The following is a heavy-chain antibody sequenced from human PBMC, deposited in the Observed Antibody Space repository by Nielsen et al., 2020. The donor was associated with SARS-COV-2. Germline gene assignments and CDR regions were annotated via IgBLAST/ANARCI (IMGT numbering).Heavy chain of an antibody. Sequence: GESLKISCAASGFTFSDYYMSWIRQAPGKGLEWVSYISTSSSYTNYADSVKGRFTISRDNAKNSLYLQMNSLRAEDTALYYCARSPQQLPGRWFDPWGQGTLVTVSS. CDR2: ISTSSSYT. CDR1: GFTFSDYY. J-gene: IGHJ5*02. V-gene: IGHV3-11*03. D-gene: IGHD6-13*01. CDR3: ARSPQQLPGRWFDP.